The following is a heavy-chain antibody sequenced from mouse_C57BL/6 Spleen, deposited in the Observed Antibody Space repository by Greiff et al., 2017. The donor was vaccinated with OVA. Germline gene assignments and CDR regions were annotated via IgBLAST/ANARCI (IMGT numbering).Heavy chain of an antibody. CDR3: ARDSYYSNSNFDY. D-gene: IGHD2-5*01. J-gene: IGHJ2*01. CDR2: ISDGGSYT. CDR1: GFTFSSYA. V-gene: IGHV5-4*01. Sequence: EVQRVESGGGLVKPGGSLKLSCAASGFTFSSYAMSWVRQTPEKRLEWVATISDGGSYTYYPDNVKGRFTISRDNAKNNLYLQMSHLKSEDTAMYYCARDSYYSNSNFDYWGQGTTLTVSS.